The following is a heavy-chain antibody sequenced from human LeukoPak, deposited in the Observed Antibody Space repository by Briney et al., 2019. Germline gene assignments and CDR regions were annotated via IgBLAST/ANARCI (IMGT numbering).Heavy chain of an antibody. Sequence: GGSLRLSCVASGFTFTKCAMSWVRQAPGKGLEWVAIITATGDTAYYADSVKGRFTISRDNSKNTLYLQMNSLRAEDTAVYYCAKAAISGWYVEDYYYGMDVWGQGTTVTVSS. CDR2: ITATGDTA. J-gene: IGHJ6*02. CDR1: GFTFTKCA. V-gene: IGHV3-23*01. CDR3: AKAAISGWYVEDYYYGMDV. D-gene: IGHD6-19*01.